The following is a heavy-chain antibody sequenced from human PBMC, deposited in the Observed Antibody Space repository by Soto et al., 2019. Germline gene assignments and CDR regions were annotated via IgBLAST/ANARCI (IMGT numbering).Heavy chain of an antibody. CDR3: ARINNWNYEYYYYYYGMDV. CDR1: GLYFSCYY. CDR2: INHSGST. V-gene: IGHV4-34*01. J-gene: IGHJ6*02. D-gene: IGHD1-7*01. Sequence: PSETLSLTCAFYGLYFSCYYGILLRPPPGKGLEWIGEINHSGSTNYNPSLKSRVTISVDTSKNQFSLKLSSVTAADTAVYYCARINNWNYEYYYYYYGMDVWGQGTTVTVSS.